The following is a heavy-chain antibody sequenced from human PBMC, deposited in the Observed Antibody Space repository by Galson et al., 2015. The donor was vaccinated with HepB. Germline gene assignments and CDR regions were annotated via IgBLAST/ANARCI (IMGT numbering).Heavy chain of an antibody. CDR1: GFTFSTYA. CDR2: INNDDST. D-gene: IGHD6-19*01. Sequence: LRLSCAASGFTFSTYAMGWVRQAPGKGLEWVSSINNDDSTHYADSVKGRFTISRDNSKSTLYLQMNSLRAEDTAVYYCAKDSLRSSGWYYFDYWGQGTLVTVSS. V-gene: IGHV3-23*01. J-gene: IGHJ4*02. CDR3: AKDSLRSSGWYYFDY.